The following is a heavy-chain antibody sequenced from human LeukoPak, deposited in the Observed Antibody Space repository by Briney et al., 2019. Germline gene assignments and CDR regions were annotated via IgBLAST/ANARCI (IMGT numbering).Heavy chain of an antibody. CDR1: GGSISSYY. CDR2: IYYSGST. V-gene: IGHV4-59*01. D-gene: IGHD6-19*01. CDR3: AREGRLMGYSGGLGFVY. J-gene: IGHJ4*02. Sequence: SETLSLTCTVSGGSISSYYWSWIRQPPGKGLEWIGYIYYSGSTIYNPSLKSRVTISVDTSKNQFSLKLSSVTAADTAVYYCAREGRLMGYSGGLGFVYWGQGTLVTVSP.